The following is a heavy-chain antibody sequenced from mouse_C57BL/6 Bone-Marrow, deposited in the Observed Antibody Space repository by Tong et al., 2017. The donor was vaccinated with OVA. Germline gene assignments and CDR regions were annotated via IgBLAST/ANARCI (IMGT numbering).Heavy chain of an antibody. Sequence: EVQLQESGPELVKPGASMKISCKASGYSFTGYTMNWVKQSHGKSLEWIGDINPNNGGTIYNQKFKGKATFTVDTSSSTAYMQFNRRTSEDSAVYYCARRYSYYFDYWGQGTTLTVSS. D-gene: IGHD2-12*01. CDR1: GYSFTGYT. V-gene: IGHV1-25*01. J-gene: IGHJ2*01. CDR3: ARRYSYYFDY. CDR2: INPNNGGT.